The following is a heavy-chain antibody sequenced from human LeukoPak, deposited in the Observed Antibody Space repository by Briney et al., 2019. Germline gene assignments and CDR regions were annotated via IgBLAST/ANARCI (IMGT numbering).Heavy chain of an antibody. J-gene: IGHJ4*02. CDR3: AKSDRYSSSWYAL. CDR1: GFIFSSYA. V-gene: IGHV3-23*01. CDR2: ISGSGGST. D-gene: IGHD6-13*01. Sequence: GGSLRLSCAASGFIFSSYAMSWVRQAPGKGLEWVSAISGSGGSTYYADSVKGRFTISRDNSKNTLYLQMNSLRAEDTAVYYCAKSDRYSSSWYALWGQGTLVTVSS.